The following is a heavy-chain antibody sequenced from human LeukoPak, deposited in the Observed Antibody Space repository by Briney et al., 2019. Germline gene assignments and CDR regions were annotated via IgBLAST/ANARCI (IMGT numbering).Heavy chain of an antibody. D-gene: IGHD2-2*01. J-gene: IGHJ6*02. CDR1: GGTFSSYA. CDR3: ASEYCSSTSYYGGGAYYYYYGMDV. Sequence: GASVKVSCKASGGTFSSYAISWVRQAPGQGLEWMGGIIPIFGTATYAQKFQGRVTITADESTSTAYMELSSLRSEDTAVYYCASEYCSSTSYYGGGAYYYYYGMDVWGQGTTVTVSS. V-gene: IGHV1-69*13. CDR2: IIPIFGTA.